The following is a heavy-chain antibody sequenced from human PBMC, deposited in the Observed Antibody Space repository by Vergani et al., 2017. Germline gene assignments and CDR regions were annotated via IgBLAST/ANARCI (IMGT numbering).Heavy chain of an antibody. J-gene: IGHJ3*02. CDR3: ATKGHYGDYFVHAFDI. D-gene: IGHD4-17*01. CDR1: GFTFRNYG. Sequence: QVQLVQSGGGVVQPGGSLRLSCVGSGFTFRNYGMHWVRQAPGKGLEWVAFLRSDGTNEFLDSVKGRFTISRDNSRNTLYLQMNRLRREDTAVYYCATKGHYGDYFVHAFDIWGQGTMVTVSS. CDR2: LRSDGTNE. V-gene: IGHV3-30*02.